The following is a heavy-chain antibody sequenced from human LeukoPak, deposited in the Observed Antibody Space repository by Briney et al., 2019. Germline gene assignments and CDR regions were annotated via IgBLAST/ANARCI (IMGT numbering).Heavy chain of an antibody. CDR2: ISNHGSA. J-gene: IGHJ4*02. Sequence: SETLSLTCTVSGASISSSYWSWIRQPPGKGLEWIGYISNHGSANYNPSLNSPVTISVGTSQNQFSLRLTSVTAADTAVYYCARQTGSGLFILPGGQGTLVTVSS. CDR3: ARQTGSGLFILP. D-gene: IGHD3/OR15-3a*01. CDR1: GASISSSY. V-gene: IGHV4-59*08.